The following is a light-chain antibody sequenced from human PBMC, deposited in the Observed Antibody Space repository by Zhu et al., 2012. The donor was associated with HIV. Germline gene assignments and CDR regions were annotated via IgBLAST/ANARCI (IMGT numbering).Light chain of an antibody. V-gene: IGKV1-9*01. CDR2: GAS. CDR1: RGITSY. Sequence: DIQLTQSSSFLSASVGDRVTITCRASRGITSYLAWYQQKPGKAPKLLIFGASTLQGGVPSRFSGSGSGTQFTLTVSSLQPEDFATYYCQHLTLYPTFGGGSKVEIK. CDR3: QHLTLYPT. J-gene: IGKJ4*01.